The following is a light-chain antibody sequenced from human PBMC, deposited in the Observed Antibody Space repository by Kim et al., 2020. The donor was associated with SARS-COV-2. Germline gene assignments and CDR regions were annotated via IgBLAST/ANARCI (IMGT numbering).Light chain of an antibody. CDR2: GQA. CDR1: QSVARY. CDR3: QQHSEWPLI. J-gene: IGKJ4*01. V-gene: IGKV3-15*01. Sequence: IVMTQSPATLSVSTGERVTLSSRASQSVARYFAWYQQKPGQAPRLLIDGQATRATGIPDRFSGSGSGTDFTLTISSLQSEDFALYYCQQHSEWPLIFGGGTKVDIK.